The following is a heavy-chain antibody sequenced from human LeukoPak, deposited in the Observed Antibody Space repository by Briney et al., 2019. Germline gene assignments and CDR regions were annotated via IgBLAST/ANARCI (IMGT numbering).Heavy chain of an antibody. D-gene: IGHD2-2*01. Sequence: SETLSLTCTVSGGSISSYYWSWIRQPPGKGPEWIGEIDHIGRTKYNPSLKSRLTISIDTSKNQFSLRLGSLTAADTAVYYCAKPIDCSSTICTGPMDVWGKGTTVTVSA. CDR1: GGSISSYY. J-gene: IGHJ6*04. CDR2: IDHIGRT. CDR3: AKPIDCSSTICTGPMDV. V-gene: IGHV4-34*01.